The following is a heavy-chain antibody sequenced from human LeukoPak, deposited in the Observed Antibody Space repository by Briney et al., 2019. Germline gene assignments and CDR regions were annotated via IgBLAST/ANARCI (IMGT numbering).Heavy chain of an antibody. D-gene: IGHD3-9*01. CDR2: IYPGDSDT. V-gene: IGHV5-51*01. J-gene: IGHJ6*03. Sequence: GESLKISCKGSGYSFTSYWIGWVRQMPGKGLEWMGIIYPGDSDTRYSPSFQGQVTISADKSISTAYLQWSSLKASDTAMYYCARLSYYDILTDPLGYMDVWGKGTTVTVSS. CDR1: GYSFTSYW. CDR3: ARLSYYDILTDPLGYMDV.